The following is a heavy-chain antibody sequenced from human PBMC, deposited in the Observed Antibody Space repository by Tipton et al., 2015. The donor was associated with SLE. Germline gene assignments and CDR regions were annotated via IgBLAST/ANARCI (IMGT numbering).Heavy chain of an antibody. Sequence: SLRLSCAASGFTFRGYPMHWVRQAPGKGLEYVSGISKNGGNTNYADSVKGRFIISRDNSKNTLYLQMNRLRAEDAALYYCARGIDPTSSRISDYWGQGTLVSVSS. CDR1: GFTFRGYP. D-gene: IGHD2-2*01. CDR2: ISKNGGNT. V-gene: IGHV3-64*02. J-gene: IGHJ4*02. CDR3: ARGIDPTSSRISDY.